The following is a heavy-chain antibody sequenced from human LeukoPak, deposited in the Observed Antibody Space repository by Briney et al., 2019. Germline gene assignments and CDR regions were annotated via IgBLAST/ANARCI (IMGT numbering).Heavy chain of an antibody. V-gene: IGHV3-48*02. CDR1: GFTFSNYG. J-gene: IGHJ4*02. D-gene: IGHD2-2*03. Sequence: GGSLRLSCAASGFTFSNYGLNWVRQAPGKGLEWVSHISSSGSAKYYAASVKGRFTISRDNAKNSLYLQMNSLRDEDTAVFYCASGSGHWGQGTLVTVSS. CDR2: ISSSGSAK. CDR3: ASGSGH.